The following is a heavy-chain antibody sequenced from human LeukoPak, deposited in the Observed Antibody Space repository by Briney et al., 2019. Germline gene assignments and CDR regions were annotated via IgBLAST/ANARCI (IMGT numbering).Heavy chain of an antibody. V-gene: IGHV4-59*12. CDR3: ARGQKNYYGSGMFDY. Sequence: SETLSLTCTVSGGSISSYYWSWLRQPPGKGLEWIGYIYYSGSTNYNPSLKSRVTISVDTSKNQFSLKLSSVTAADTAVYYCARGQKNYYGSGMFDYWGQGTLVTVSS. CDR2: IYYSGST. J-gene: IGHJ4*02. CDR1: GGSISSYY. D-gene: IGHD3-10*01.